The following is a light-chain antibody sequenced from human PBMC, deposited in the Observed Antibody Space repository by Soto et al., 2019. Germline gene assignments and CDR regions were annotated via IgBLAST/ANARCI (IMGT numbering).Light chain of an antibody. CDR1: SSDVGAYNY. CDR2: EVS. CDR3: SSYTSNRTLV. J-gene: IGLJ3*02. V-gene: IGLV2-14*01. Sequence: QSVLTQRASVSGSPGQSITISCTGTSSDVGAYNYVSWYQHHPDKAPKLMIFEVSDRPSGVSNRFSGSNSGNTASLTISGLQAEDEADYFCSSYTSNRTLVFGGGTKVTVL.